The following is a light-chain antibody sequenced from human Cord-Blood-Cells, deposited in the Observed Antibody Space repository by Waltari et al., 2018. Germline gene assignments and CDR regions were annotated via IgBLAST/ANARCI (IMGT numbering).Light chain of an antibody. V-gene: IGLV1-44*01. Sequence: QSVLTQPPSASGTPGQRVTISCSGSSSNIGSNTVNCYRQLPGTAPKLLIYSNNQRPSGVPDRFSGSKFGTSASLAISGLQSEDEADYYCAAWDDSLNAWVFGGGTKLTVL. CDR2: SNN. J-gene: IGLJ3*02. CDR3: AAWDDSLNAWV. CDR1: SSNIGSNT.